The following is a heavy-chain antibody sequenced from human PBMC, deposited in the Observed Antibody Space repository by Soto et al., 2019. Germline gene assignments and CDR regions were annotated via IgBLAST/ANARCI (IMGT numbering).Heavy chain of an antibody. Sequence: EVQLVESGGGLVKPGGSLRLSCAASGFTFSNAWMSWVRQAPGKGREWVGRIKSKTDGGTTDYAAPVKGRFTISRDDSKNTLYLQMNSLKTEDTAVYYCTTESLEYYDFWSGYYGLSFRDLPDYWGQGTLVTVSS. J-gene: IGHJ4*02. CDR3: TTESLEYYDFWSGYYGLSFRDLPDY. CDR2: IKSKTDGGTT. CDR1: GFTFSNAW. V-gene: IGHV3-15*01. D-gene: IGHD3-3*01.